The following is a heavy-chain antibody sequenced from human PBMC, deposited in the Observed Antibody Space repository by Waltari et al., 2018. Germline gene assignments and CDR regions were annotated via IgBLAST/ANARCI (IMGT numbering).Heavy chain of an antibody. V-gene: IGHV3-9*01. CDR1: GFTLTDYA. Sequence: EVQLVESGGGLVRPGRSLRLSCAASGFTLTDYALHWVRQAPGKGLEWVSGISWNSGSIGYGDAVKGRFTISRDNTKNSLYLQMNSLRPEDTALYYCAKDKEPSPYYFDYWGQGTLVTVSS. CDR3: AKDKEPSPYYFDY. D-gene: IGHD1-26*01. CDR2: ISWNSGSI. J-gene: IGHJ4*02.